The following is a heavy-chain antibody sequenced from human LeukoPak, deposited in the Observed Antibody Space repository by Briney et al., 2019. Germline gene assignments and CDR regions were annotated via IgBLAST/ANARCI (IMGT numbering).Heavy chain of an antibody. V-gene: IGHV4-30-4*02. J-gene: IGHJ3*02. CDR2: IYYSGTT. CDR1: GGSISSGDYY. D-gene: IGHD3-3*01. Sequence: SETLSLTCTVSGGSISSGDYYWNWIRQPPGKGLEWIGYIYYSGTTNYNASLKSRVTISLDTSKNQFSLKLSSVTAADTAVYYCAREVGAGYYDFWSGYGPPDDALDIWGQGTMVTVSS. CDR3: AREVGAGYYDFWSGYGPPDDALDI.